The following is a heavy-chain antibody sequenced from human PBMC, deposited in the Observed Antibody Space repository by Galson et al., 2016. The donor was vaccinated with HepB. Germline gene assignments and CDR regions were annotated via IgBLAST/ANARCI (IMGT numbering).Heavy chain of an antibody. J-gene: IGHJ6*02. CDR3: ARPLRNWNYGHGMDV. Sequence: SLRLSCAASGFTFNSYAVHWVRQAPGQGLEWVAVISYDGTYTYYADSVKGRFTISRDNSKNTLYLQMNSLRVEDKAVYHCARPLRNWNYGHGMDVWGQGTTVTVSS. V-gene: IGHV3-30*04. D-gene: IGHD1-7*01. CDR2: ISYDGTYT. CDR1: GFTFNSYA.